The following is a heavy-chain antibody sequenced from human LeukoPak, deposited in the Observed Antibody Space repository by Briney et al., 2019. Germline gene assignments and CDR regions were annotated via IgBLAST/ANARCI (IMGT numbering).Heavy chain of an antibody. J-gene: IGHJ4*02. D-gene: IGHD5-18*01. CDR2: ISDSGGST. V-gene: IGHV3-23*01. Sequence: GGSLRLSCAASGFTFSSNAMSWVRQAPGKGLECVSTISDSGGSTYYADSVKGRFTISRDNSKNTLYLQVNSLRAEDTAVYYCARVDTAMGSLDYWGQGTLVTVSS. CDR1: GFTFSSNA. CDR3: ARVDTAMGSLDY.